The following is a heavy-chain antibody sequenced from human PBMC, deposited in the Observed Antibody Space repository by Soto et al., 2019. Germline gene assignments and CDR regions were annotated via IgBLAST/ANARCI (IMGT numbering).Heavy chain of an antibody. CDR2: SRDKAQGYST. V-gene: IGHV3-72*01. D-gene: IGHD3-22*01. CDR3: ASSGYYNWFDP. J-gene: IGHJ5*02. Sequence: PGGSLRLSCAGSGFTLSDHYIDWVRQAPGKGLEWVGRSRDKAQGYSTAYAASVKGRFTTSRDESKNSVYLQMKSLRAEDTAVYYCASSGYYNWFDPWGQGTLVTVSS. CDR1: GFTLSDHY.